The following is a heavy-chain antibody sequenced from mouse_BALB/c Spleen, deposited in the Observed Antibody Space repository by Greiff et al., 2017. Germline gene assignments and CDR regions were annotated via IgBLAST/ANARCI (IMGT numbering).Heavy chain of an antibody. CDR1: GFTFSDYY. Sequence: EVQRVESGGGLVKPGGSLKLSCAASGFTFSDYYMYWVRQTPEKRLEWVATISDGGSYTYYPDSVKGRFTISRDNAKNNLYLQMSSLKSEDTAMYYCARDLMSVLDYWGQGTTLTVSS. CDR2: ISDGGSYT. J-gene: IGHJ2*01. V-gene: IGHV5-4*02. CDR3: ARDLMSVLDY.